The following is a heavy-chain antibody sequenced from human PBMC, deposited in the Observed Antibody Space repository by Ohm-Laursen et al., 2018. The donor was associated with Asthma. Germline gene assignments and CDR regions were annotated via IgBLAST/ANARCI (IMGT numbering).Heavy chain of an antibody. CDR2: IYIRNT. CDR3: VRDVVDRFDF. D-gene: IGHD2-21*01. V-gene: IGHV1-18*04. CDR1: SYSLSSNA. Sequence: ASVKVSCKASSYSLSSNAISWVRQAPGQRPEWMGWIYIRNTNYAPKFRDRITLSTDTSTNTAYMDLRSLRSDDTAVYYCVRDVVDRFDFWGQGSLVIVSS. J-gene: IGHJ4*02.